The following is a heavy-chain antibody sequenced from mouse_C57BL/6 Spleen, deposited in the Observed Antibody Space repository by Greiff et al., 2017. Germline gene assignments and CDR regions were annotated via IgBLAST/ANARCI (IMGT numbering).Heavy chain of an antibody. CDR3: AKRGWGLDY. CDR2: ISSGSSTI. CDR1: GFTLSDYG. J-gene: IGHJ4*01. V-gene: IGHV5-17*01. Sequence: EVKLLESGGGLVTPGGSLKFSCAASGFTLSDYGMHWVRQAPEKGLEWVAYISSGSSTIYYADTVKGRFTISRDNAKNTLFLQMTRLSAEDTAMYYCAKRGWGLDYWGQGTSVTVSS.